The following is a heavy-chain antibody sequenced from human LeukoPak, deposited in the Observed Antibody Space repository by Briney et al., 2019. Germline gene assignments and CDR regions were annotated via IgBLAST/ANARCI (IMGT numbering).Heavy chain of an antibody. V-gene: IGHV1-69*05. CDR3: ARAGERYYGSGSYPVYYYYYMDV. J-gene: IGHJ6*03. CDR2: IIPIFGTA. CDR1: GGTFSSYA. Sequence: SVKVSCEASGGTFSSYAISWVRQAPGQGLEWMGGIIPIFGTANYAQKFQGRVTITTDESTSTAYMELSSLRSEDTAVYYCARAGERYYGSGSYPVYYYYYMDVWGKGTTVTVSS. D-gene: IGHD3-10*01.